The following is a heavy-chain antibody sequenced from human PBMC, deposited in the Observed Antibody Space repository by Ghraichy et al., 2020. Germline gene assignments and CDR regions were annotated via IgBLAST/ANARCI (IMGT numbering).Heavy chain of an antibody. CDR1: GFTFRTYA. Sequence: GGSLRLSCAASGFTFRTYAMSWVRQAPGKGLEWVSAITDNGGTTYDAESVKGRFTISRDNSKNTLFLQMNSLRGEDTAVYYCAKFARDWPNEYLQHWGQGALVTV. V-gene: IGHV3-23*01. CDR2: ITDNGGTT. D-gene: IGHD3/OR15-3a*01. CDR3: AKFARDWPNEYLQH. J-gene: IGHJ1*01.